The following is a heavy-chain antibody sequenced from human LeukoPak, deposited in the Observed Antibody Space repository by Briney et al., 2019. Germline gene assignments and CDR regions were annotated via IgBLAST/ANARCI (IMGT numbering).Heavy chain of an antibody. D-gene: IGHD2-15*01. Sequence: SETLSLTCTVSGGSISSYYWSWIRQPPGKGLEWIGYIYYSGSTYYNPSLKSRVTISVDTSKNQFSLKLSSVTAADTAVYYCAREKCSGGSCYKLFDPWGQGTLVTVSS. CDR1: GGSISSYY. CDR2: IYYSGST. V-gene: IGHV4-59*12. J-gene: IGHJ5*02. CDR3: AREKCSGGSCYKLFDP.